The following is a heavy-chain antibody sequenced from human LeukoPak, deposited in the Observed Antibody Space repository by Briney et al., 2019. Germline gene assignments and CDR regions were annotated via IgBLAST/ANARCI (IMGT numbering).Heavy chain of an antibody. V-gene: IGHV1-69*13. J-gene: IGHJ5*02. CDR2: IIPIFGTA. D-gene: IGHD2-2*01. Sequence: GASVKVSCKASGGTFSSYAISWVRQAPGQGLKWMGGIIPIFGTANYAQKFQGRVTITADESTSTAYMELSSLRSEETAVYYCAFPQPERYCSSTSCYSPPTNWFDPWGQGTLVTVSS. CDR3: AFPQPERYCSSTSCYSPPTNWFDP. CDR1: GGTFSSYA.